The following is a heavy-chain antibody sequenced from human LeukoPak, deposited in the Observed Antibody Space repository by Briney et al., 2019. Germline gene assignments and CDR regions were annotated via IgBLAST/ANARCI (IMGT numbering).Heavy chain of an antibody. CDR1: GVSISSYY. D-gene: IGHD3-22*01. J-gene: IGHJ3*02. CDR2: IYYSGST. Sequence: SETLSLTCTVSGVSISSYYWSWIRQPPGKGLEWVGDIYYSGSTNYNPSLKSRFPISVHTSNNHFSLKLSSVTAADTTVYYCARHQFDSSGSHHDAFDIWGQGTMVTVSS. V-gene: IGHV4-59*01. CDR3: ARHQFDSSGSHHDAFDI.